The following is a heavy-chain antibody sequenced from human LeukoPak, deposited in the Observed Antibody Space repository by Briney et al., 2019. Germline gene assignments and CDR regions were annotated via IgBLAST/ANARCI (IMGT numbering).Heavy chain of an antibody. CDR2: INAGNGNT. CDR3: ARERDFWSAMDY. Sequence: ASVKVSCKASGYTFTSYAMHWVRQAPGQRLEWMGWINAGNGNTKYSQKFQGKVTITRDTSASTAYMELSSLRSEDTAVCYCARERDFWSAMDYWGQGTLVTVSS. J-gene: IGHJ4*02. V-gene: IGHV1-3*01. CDR1: GYTFTSYA. D-gene: IGHD3-3*01.